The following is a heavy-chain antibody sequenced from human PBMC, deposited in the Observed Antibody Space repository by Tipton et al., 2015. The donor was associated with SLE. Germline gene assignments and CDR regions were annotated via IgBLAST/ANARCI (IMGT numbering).Heavy chain of an antibody. CDR2: VYFGGTT. V-gene: IGHV4-39*07. CDR3: ARADRSLDYGDCLFDP. D-gene: IGHD4-17*01. J-gene: IGHJ5*02. CDR1: GDSIRSTTYY. Sequence: TLSLTCTVSGDSIRSTTYYWAWIRQPPGKGLEWIGSVYFGGTTYNNPSLKSRVAISVDTSKNQFSLKLTSVTAADTAVYFCARADRSLDYGDCLFDPWGQGTLVTVSS.